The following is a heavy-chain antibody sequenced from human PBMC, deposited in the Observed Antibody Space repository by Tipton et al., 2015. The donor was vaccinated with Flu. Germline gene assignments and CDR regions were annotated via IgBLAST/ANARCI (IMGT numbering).Heavy chain of an antibody. D-gene: IGHD3-3*01. Sequence: QLVQSGAEVKKPGASVKVSCKASGYTFTSYDINWVRQATGQGLEWMGWMNPNSGNTGYAQKFQGRVTMTRNTSISTAYMELSSLRSEDTAVYYCARERFLAYYDFWSGWGVASAPPHYGMDVWGQGTTVTVSS. CDR2: MNPNSGNT. V-gene: IGHV1-8*01. CDR1: GYTFTSYD. J-gene: IGHJ6*02. CDR3: ARERFLAYYDFWSGWGVASAPPHYGMDV.